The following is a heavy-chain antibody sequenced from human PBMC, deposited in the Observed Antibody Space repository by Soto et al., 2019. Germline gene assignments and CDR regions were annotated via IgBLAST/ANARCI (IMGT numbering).Heavy chain of an antibody. CDR2: INPNSGGT. Sequence: ASVKVSCKASGYTFTGYYMHWVRQAPGQGLEWMGWINPNSGGTNYAQKFQGWVTMTRDTSISTAYMEMSRLRSDDTAVYYCARGVGDAIAVAGTYYYYYMDVWGKGTPVTVSS. D-gene: IGHD6-19*01. V-gene: IGHV1-2*04. CDR1: GYTFTGYY. J-gene: IGHJ6*03. CDR3: ARGVGDAIAVAGTYYYYYMDV.